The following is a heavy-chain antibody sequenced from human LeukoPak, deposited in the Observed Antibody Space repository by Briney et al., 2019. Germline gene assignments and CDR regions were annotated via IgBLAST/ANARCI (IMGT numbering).Heavy chain of an antibody. CDR2: INHSGST. D-gene: IGHD3-10*01. Sequence: SETLSLTCDVYGGSFSGYYWSWIRQPPGKGLEWIGEINHSGSTNYNPSLKSRVTMSVDTSKNQFSLKLSSVTAADTAVYYCARSDGYGLVDIWGQGTMVTVSS. V-gene: IGHV4-34*01. CDR1: GGSFSGYY. J-gene: IGHJ3*02. CDR3: ARSDGYGLVDI.